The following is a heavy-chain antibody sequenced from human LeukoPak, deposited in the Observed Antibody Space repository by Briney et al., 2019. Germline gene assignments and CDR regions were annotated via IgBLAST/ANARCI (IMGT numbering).Heavy chain of an antibody. CDR1: GGPFSSYV. CDR3: AMGVGAPEDLAVAADFNY. CDR2: IIPIFGTA. Sequence: SVKVSCKASGGPFSSYVINWVRHAPGQGLEWMGGIIPIFGTANYAQKFQGRVTITADKSTSTAYMELSSLRSEDTAVYYCAMGVGAPEDLAVAADFNYWGQGTLVTVSS. J-gene: IGHJ4*02. D-gene: IGHD6-19*01. V-gene: IGHV1-69*06.